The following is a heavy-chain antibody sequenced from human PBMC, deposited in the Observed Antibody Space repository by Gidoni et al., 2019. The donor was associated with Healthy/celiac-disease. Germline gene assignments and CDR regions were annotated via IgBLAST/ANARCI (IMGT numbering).Heavy chain of an antibody. CDR3: VRVCDYGGNSAFDY. D-gene: IGHD4-17*01. J-gene: IGHJ4*02. V-gene: IGHV1-69*02. Sequence: QVQLVQSGAEVKKPGSSVKVSCKASAVTFISYTISWVRQAAGQGLEWMGRIIPILGIANYAQKFQGRVTITADKSTSTAYMELSSLRSEDTAVYYCVRVCDYGGNSAFDYWGQGTLVTVSS. CDR1: AVTFISYT. CDR2: IIPILGIA.